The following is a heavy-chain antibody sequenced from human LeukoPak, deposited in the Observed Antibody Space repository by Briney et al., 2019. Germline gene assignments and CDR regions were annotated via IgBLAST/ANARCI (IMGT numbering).Heavy chain of an antibody. Sequence: SETLSLTCAVYGGSFSGYYWSWIRQPPGKGLEWIGEINHSGSTNYNPSLKRRVTISVDTSKNQFSLKLSSVTAADTAVYYCARGLNRFYWGQGTLVTVSS. CDR2: INHSGST. CDR3: ARGLNRFY. CDR1: GGSFSGYY. J-gene: IGHJ4*02. V-gene: IGHV4-34*01.